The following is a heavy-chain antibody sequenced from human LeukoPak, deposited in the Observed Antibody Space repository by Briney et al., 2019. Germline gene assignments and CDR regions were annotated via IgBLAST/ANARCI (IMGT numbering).Heavy chain of an antibody. J-gene: IGHJ4*02. D-gene: IGHD3-22*01. CDR1: GDSISSDY. V-gene: IGHV4-59*01. Sequence: SETLSLTCAVSGDSISSDYWSWVRQPPGKGLEWIGYIYYSGSTNYNPSLKSRVTISVDTSKNQFSLKLSSVTAADTAVYYCVRELTMIVVDFDYWGQGTLVTVSS. CDR2: IYYSGST. CDR3: VRELTMIVVDFDY.